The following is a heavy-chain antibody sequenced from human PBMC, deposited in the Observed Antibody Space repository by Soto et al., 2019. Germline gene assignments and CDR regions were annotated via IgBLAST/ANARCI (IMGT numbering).Heavy chain of an antibody. Sequence: QVQLVQSGAAVKEPGASVRLSCKTSGYLFTSFSLHWVRQAPGQGPEWMGWINPGSGDLEYSPKFQGRVTIDRDTFATTAYLDLPRLKFADTAVYYCAHRGRDSYCTSDCLQAIDVWGRGTMVNVS. CDR3: AHRGRDSYCTSDCLQAIDV. CDR2: INPGSGDL. V-gene: IGHV1-3*01. J-gene: IGHJ3*01. CDR1: GYLFTSFS. D-gene: IGHD2-8*01.